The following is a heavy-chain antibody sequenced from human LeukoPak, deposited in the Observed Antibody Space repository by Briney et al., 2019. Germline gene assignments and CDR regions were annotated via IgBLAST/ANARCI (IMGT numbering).Heavy chain of an antibody. J-gene: IGHJ3*02. D-gene: IGHD3-16*01. CDR2: FDPEDGET. CDR3: ATYDSSVWGSPIGEDAFDI. V-gene: IGHV1-24*01. Sequence: GASVKVSCKVSGYSLTELSMHWVRQAPGKGLEWIGGFDPEDGETIYAQKFQGRVTMTEDTSTDTAYMELSSLRSEDTAVYYCATYDSSVWGSPIGEDAFDIWGQGTMVTVSS. CDR1: GYSLTELS.